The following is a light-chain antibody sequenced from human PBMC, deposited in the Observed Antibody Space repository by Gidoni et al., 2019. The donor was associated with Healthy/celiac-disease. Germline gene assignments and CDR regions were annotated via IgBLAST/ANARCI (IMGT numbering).Light chain of an antibody. CDR3: QQYGSSPGT. CDR1: HSFISSY. J-gene: IGKJ1*01. CDR2: GAS. Sequence: ILLTQSPGPLSLSPGARATLSCRASHSFISSYLAWYQQKPGQAPRLLIYGASSMATGIPDRFSGSGSGTDFTLTISRLEPEDFAVYYCQQYGSSPGTFGQGTKVEIK. V-gene: IGKV3-20*01.